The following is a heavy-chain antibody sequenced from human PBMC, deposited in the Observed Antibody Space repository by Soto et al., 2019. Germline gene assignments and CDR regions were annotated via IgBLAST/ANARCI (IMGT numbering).Heavy chain of an antibody. CDR2: IYHSGST. V-gene: IGHV4-30-2*01. J-gene: IGHJ5*02. CDR1: GGSISSGGYS. Sequence: QLQLRESGSGLVKPSQTLSLTCAVSGGSISSGGYSWSWIRQPPGKGLEWIGYIYHSGSTYYNPSLKSRVTISVDRSTNQLSLKLSSMTAADTAVYYCARVPSPWGQGTLVTVSS. CDR3: ARVPSP.